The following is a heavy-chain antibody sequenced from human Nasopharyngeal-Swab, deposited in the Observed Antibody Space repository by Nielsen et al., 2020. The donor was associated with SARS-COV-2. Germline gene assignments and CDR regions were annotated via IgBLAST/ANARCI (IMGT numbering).Heavy chain of an antibody. CDR3: AKDQVTTVTAQNYFDY. V-gene: IGHV3-30*18. D-gene: IGHD4-17*01. J-gene: IGHJ4*02. CDR2: ISYDGSNK. Sequence: VRQAPGKGLEWVAVISYDGSNKYYADSVKGRFTISRDNSKNTLYLQMNSLRAEDTAVYHCAKDQVTTVTAQNYFDYWGQGTLVTVSS.